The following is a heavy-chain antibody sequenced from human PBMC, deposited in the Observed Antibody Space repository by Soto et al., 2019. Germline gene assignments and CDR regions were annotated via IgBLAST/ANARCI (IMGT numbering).Heavy chain of an antibody. Sequence: VGSLRLSCAASGFTFSSYGMHWVRQAPGKGLEWVAVISYDGSNKYYAVSVKGRFTISRDNSKNTLYLQMNSLRAEDTAVYYCAKDRGRRAGYYYGMDVWGQGTTVTVSS. CDR3: AKDRGRRAGYYYGMDV. CDR1: GFTFSSYG. CDR2: ISYDGSNK. J-gene: IGHJ6*02. V-gene: IGHV3-30*18.